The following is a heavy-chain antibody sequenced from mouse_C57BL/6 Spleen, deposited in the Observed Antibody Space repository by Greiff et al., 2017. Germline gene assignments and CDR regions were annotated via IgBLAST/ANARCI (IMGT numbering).Heavy chain of an antibody. D-gene: IGHD1-1*01. J-gene: IGHJ4*01. Sequence: EVQLQESGGGLVQPGGSLKLPCAASGFTFSDYGMAWVRQAPRKGPEWVAFISNLAYSIYYADTVTGRFTISRENAKNTLYLEMRSLRSEDTAIYYGARHMECGSRGNYAMGCWGQGTSVTVSS. CDR3: ARHMECGSRGNYAMGC. CDR2: ISNLAYSI. CDR1: GFTFSDYG. V-gene: IGHV5-15*01.